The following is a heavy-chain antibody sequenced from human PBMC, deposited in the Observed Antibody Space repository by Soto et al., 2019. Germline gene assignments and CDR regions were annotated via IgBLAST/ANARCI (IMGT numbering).Heavy chain of an antibody. CDR2: INPNSGGT. CDR1: GSTFTGYY. J-gene: IGHJ6*02. D-gene: IGHD5-12*01. Sequence: GASVKVSCKASGSTFTGYYMHWVRQAPGQGLEWMGWINPNSGGTNYAQKFQGRVTMTGDTSISTAYMELSRLRSDDTAVYYCARGERERWLQSGDNYYYYGMDVWGQGTTVTVSS. V-gene: IGHV1-2*02. CDR3: ARGERERWLQSGDNYYYYGMDV.